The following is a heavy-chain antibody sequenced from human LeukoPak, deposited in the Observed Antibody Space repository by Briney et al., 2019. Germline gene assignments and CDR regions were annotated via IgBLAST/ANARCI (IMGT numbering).Heavy chain of an antibody. J-gene: IGHJ4*02. CDR1: GFTFSSYS. D-gene: IGHD1-26*01. CDR3: AKKGLVGTTDLRAFDY. V-gene: IGHV3-21*04. CDR2: ISSSSSHI. Sequence: GGSLRLSCAASGFTFSSYSMNWVRQAPGKGLEWVSSISSSSSHIYYADSVKGRFTISRDNSKNTLYLQMNSLRAEDTAVYYCAKKGLVGTTDLRAFDYWGQGILVTVSS.